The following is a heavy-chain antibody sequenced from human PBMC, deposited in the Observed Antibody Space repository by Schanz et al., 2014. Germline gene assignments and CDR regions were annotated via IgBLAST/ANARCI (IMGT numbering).Heavy chain of an antibody. CDR2: ISSSSSTI. CDR3: ARDGDFDY. Sequence: EVQLVESGGGLVQPRGSLRLSCAASEFSFSSFGMNWVRQAPGKGLEWVSYISSSSSTIYYADSVKGRFTISRDNAKNTLYLEMNSLRAEDTAVYYCARDGDFDYWGQGTLVTVSS. CDR1: EFSFSSFG. J-gene: IGHJ4*02. V-gene: IGHV3-48*01.